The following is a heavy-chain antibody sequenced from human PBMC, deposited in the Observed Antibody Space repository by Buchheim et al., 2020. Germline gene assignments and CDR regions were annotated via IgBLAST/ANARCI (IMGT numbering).Heavy chain of an antibody. CDR1: GYIFTSYG. J-gene: IGHJ4*02. V-gene: IGHV1-18*01. D-gene: IGHD6-13*01. CDR3: ARAKRYSNSWFDY. Sequence: QVQLLQSGPEMKKPGASVKVSCKASGYIFTSYGISWVRQAPGQGLEWMGWISAYNGDTNYAHKVQGRVTVSTDTSTNTAYMELRSLTSDDTAVYYCARAKRYSNSWFDYWGQGAL. CDR2: ISAYNGDT.